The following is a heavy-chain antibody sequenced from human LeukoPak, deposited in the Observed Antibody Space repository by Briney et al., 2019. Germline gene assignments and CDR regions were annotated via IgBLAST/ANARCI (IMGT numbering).Heavy chain of an antibody. CDR2: ISGSGGST. D-gene: IGHD5-18*01. CDR1: GFTFSSYA. Sequence: PGGSLRLSCAASGFTFSSYAMSWVRQAPGKGLEWVSAISGSGGSTYYADSVKGRFTISRDNSKNTLYLQMNSLRAEDTAVYYCAKHGGYSYGYYYYYGMDVWGQGTTVTVSS. V-gene: IGHV3-23*01. CDR3: AKHGGYSYGYYYYYGMDV. J-gene: IGHJ6*02.